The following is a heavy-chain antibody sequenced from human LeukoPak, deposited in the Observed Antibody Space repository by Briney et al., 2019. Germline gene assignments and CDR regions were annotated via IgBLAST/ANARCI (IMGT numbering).Heavy chain of an antibody. V-gene: IGHV3-30*04. D-gene: IGHD3-9*01. Sequence: GGSLRLSCAASGFTFSSYAMHWVRQAPGKGLEWVAVISYDGSNKYYADSVKGRFTISRDNSKNTLYLQMNSLRAEDTAVYYCARELGRYFDWLVSGYYYGMDVWGQGTTVTVSS. CDR3: ARELGRYFDWLVSGYYYGMDV. CDR1: GFTFSSYA. CDR2: ISYDGSNK. J-gene: IGHJ6*02.